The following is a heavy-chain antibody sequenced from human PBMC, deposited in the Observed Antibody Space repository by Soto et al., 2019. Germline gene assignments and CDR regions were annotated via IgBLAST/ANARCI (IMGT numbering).Heavy chain of an antibody. CDR2: IYPGDSDT. D-gene: IGHD3-22*01. CDR3: ARQDGYYYDSSGYYYFDY. Sequence: GESLKISCKGSGYSLTSYWIGWVRQMPGKGLEWMGIIYPGDSDTRYSPSFQGQVTISADKSISTAYLQWSSLKASDTAMYYCARQDGYYYDSSGYYYFDYWGQGTLVTVSS. J-gene: IGHJ4*02. V-gene: IGHV5-51*01. CDR1: GYSLTSYW.